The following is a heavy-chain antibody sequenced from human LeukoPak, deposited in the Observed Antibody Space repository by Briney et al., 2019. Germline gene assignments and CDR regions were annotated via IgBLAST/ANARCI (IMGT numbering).Heavy chain of an antibody. CDR1: GFTFDDYG. Sequence: GGSLRLSCAASGFTFDDYGMSWVRQAPGKGLEWVSGINWNGISTGYADSVKGRFTISRDNAKNSLYLQMNSLRAEDTASYYYARSLRYFDWSPGGYYYYMDVWGKGTTVTVSS. CDR2: INWNGIST. CDR3: ARSLRYFDWSPGGYYYYMDV. D-gene: IGHD3-9*01. V-gene: IGHV3-20*04. J-gene: IGHJ6*03.